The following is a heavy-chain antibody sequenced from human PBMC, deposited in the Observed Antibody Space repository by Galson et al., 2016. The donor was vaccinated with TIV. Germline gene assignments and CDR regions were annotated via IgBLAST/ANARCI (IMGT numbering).Heavy chain of an antibody. CDR2: INPRGGGRA. D-gene: IGHD3-22*01. CDR1: GYIFTNYY. V-gene: IGHV1-46*01. CDR3: ARDPVEDAESSAKGLDGMDV. J-gene: IGHJ6*02. Sequence: SVKVSCKASGYIFTNYYIHWVRQAPGQGLEWMGIINPRGGGRAIYAQKFQDRVTMTRDTSTSILYMQLSSLTSEETAVYYCARDPVEDAESSAKGLDGMDVWGQGTTVIVSS.